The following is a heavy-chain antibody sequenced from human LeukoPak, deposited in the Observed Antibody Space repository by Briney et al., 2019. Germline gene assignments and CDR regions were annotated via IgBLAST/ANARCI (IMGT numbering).Heavy chain of an antibody. Sequence: GGSLRLSCAASGFIFDDYAMHWVRQAPGKGLEWVSLISGDGGSTYYADSVKRRFPISRDNSKNSLYLQMNSLRTEDTSLYYCAKGPSHYYDSSGITGYWGQGTLVTVSS. CDR2: ISGDGGST. D-gene: IGHD3-22*01. CDR1: GFIFDDYA. J-gene: IGHJ4*02. V-gene: IGHV3-43*02. CDR3: AKGPSHYYDSSGITGY.